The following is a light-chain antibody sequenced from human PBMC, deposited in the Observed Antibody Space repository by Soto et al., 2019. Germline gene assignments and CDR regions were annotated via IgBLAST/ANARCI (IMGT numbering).Light chain of an antibody. J-gene: IGKJ4*01. Sequence: DIQMTQSPSSLSASVGDRVTITCRASQGISNFLAWYQQKPGKVPKLLIYAASTLQSGVPSRFSGSGSGTDFTLTISSLQPEDVATYYCQKYNSAPPLTFGGGTKVEIK. CDR2: AAS. CDR3: QKYNSAPPLT. CDR1: QGISNF. V-gene: IGKV1-27*01.